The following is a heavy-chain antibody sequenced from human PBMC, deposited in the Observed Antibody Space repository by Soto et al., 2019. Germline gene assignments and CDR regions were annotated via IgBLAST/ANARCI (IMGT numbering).Heavy chain of an antibody. CDR1: GFTFSSYW. V-gene: IGHV3-74*01. D-gene: IGHD2-8*01. CDR2: INSDGSST. CDR3: ARGYCTNGVCYTFDY. J-gene: IGHJ4*02. Sequence: GLLRLSCAASGFTFSSYWMHWVRQAPGKGLVWVSRINSDGSSTSYADSVKCRFTISRDNAKNTLYLQMNSLRAEDTAVYYCARGYCTNGVCYTFDYWGQGTLVTVSS.